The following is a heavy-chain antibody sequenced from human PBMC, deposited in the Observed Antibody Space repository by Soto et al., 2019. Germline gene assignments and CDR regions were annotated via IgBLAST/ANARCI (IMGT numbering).Heavy chain of an antibody. Sequence: SETLSLTCAVSGGSIISGGYSWSCIRQPPWKGLELIGYIYHSGSTYYNPSLKSRVTISVDRSKNQFSLKLSSVTAADTAVYYCARGSSWKNYHDSSGYYFAFDIWGQGTMVTVSS. J-gene: IGHJ3*02. V-gene: IGHV4-30-2*01. CDR3: ARGSSWKNYHDSSGYYFAFDI. CDR1: GGSIISGGYS. D-gene: IGHD3-22*01. CDR2: IYHSGST.